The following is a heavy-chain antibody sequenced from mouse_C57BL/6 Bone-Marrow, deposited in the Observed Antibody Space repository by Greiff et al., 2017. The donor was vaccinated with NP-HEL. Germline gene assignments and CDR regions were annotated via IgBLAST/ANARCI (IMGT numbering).Heavy chain of an antibody. CDR2: ISGGGGNT. V-gene: IGHV5-9*01. D-gene: IGHD1-1*01. CDR3: ARLLLRYRYFDV. CDR1: GFTFSSYT. Sequence: EVQLVESGGGLVKPGGSLKLSCAASGFTFSSYTMSWVRQTPEKRLEWVATISGGGGNTYYPDSVKGRFTISRDNAKNTLYLQMSSLRSEDTALYYCARLLLRYRYFDVWGTGTTVTVSS. J-gene: IGHJ1*03.